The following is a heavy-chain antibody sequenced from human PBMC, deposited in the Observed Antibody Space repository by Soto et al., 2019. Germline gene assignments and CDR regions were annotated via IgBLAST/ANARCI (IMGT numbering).Heavy chain of an antibody. V-gene: IGHV4-34*01. CDR1: GGSFSGYY. Sequence: SETLSLTCAVYGGSFSGYYWSWIRQPPGKGLDWIGEINHSGSTNYNPSLKSRVTISVDTSKNQFSLKLSSVTAADTAVYYCASGGQTIIPKDWGQGTLVTVSS. CDR3: ASGGQTIIPKD. CDR2: INHSGST. J-gene: IGHJ4*02. D-gene: IGHD3-9*01.